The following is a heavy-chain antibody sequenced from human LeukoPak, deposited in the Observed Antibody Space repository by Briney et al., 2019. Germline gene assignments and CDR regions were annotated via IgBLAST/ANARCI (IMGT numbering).Heavy chain of an antibody. CDR2: INHSGST. J-gene: IGHJ6*02. CDR1: GGSFSGYY. CDR3: ARGVIQLWSYGMDV. D-gene: IGHD5-18*01. Sequence: PSETLSLTCAVYGGSFSGYYWSWIRQPPGKGLEWIGEINHSGSTNYNPSLKSRVTISVDTSKNQFSLKLSSVTAADTAVYYCARGVIQLWSYGMDVWGQGTTATVSS. V-gene: IGHV4-34*01.